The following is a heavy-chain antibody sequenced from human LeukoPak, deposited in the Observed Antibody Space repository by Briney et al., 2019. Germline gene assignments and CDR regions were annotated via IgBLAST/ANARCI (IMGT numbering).Heavy chain of an antibody. CDR1: GYSLTTYY. CDR3: AREEGATSLDY. CDR2: INPSGGGT. J-gene: IGHJ4*02. D-gene: IGHD1-26*01. V-gene: IGHV1-46*01. Sequence: ASVKVSCKASGYSLTTYYMHWVRQAPGQGLEWMAIINPSGGGTKYAQKFQGRVTMTRDTSTSTVYMELSSLRSEGTAVYYCAREEGATSLDYWGQGTLVTVSS.